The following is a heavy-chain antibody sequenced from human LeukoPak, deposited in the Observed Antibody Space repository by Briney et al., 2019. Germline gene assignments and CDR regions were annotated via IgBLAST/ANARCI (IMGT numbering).Heavy chain of an antibody. D-gene: IGHD4-23*01. CDR1: GFTFSSYW. CDR2: IASDGSST. V-gene: IGHV3-74*01. J-gene: IGHJ4*02. Sequence: AGGSLRLSRAASGFTFSSYWMNWVRQAPGKGLVWVSRIASDGSSTTYADSVKGRFSISRDNAKNTLYLQMNSLRVEDTAVYYCARGRPHGNDYWGQGTLVTVSS. CDR3: ARGRPHGNDY.